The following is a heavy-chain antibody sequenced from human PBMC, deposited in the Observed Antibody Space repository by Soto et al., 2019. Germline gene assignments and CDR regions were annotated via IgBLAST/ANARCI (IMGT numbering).Heavy chain of an antibody. D-gene: IGHD3-10*01. V-gene: IGHV3-30*18. CDR3: AKDTRFGELLYGPVDH. CDR2: ISYDGSNK. J-gene: IGHJ4*02. Sequence: QVQLVESGGGVVQPGRSLRLSCAASGFTFSSYGMHWVRQAPGKGLEWVAVISYDGSNKYYADSVKGRFTISRDNSKNTLYLQMNSLRAEDTAVYYCAKDTRFGELLYGPVDHWGQGTLVTVSS. CDR1: GFTFSSYG.